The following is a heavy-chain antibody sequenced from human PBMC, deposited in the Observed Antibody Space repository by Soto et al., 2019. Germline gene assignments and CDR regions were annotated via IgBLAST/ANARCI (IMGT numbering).Heavy chain of an antibody. D-gene: IGHD6-6*01. CDR1: TETFNNYG. Sequence: ASVKVSCKASTETFNNYGIAWVRQAPGQGLEWMGWISTYNGNTDYARWLQDRVTMTTDTSTNTAYMELRSLRSDDTAVYYCTRSSSKHFSSSEADYWGQGTLVTVSS. V-gene: IGHV1-18*04. J-gene: IGHJ4*02. CDR3: TRSSSKHFSSSEADY. CDR2: ISTYNGNT.